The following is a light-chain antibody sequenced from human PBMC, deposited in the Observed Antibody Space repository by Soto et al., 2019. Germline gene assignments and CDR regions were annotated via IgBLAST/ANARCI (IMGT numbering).Light chain of an antibody. J-gene: IGKJ1*01. CDR3: VQFSHFPRT. V-gene: IGKV2-24*01. CDR2: QVS. Sequence: DIVLTQTPFSSPVTLGQPASISCRSSQSLVYSDGNTYLSWLQQRPGQPPRLLIYQVSNRFSGVPDRFSGSGAWTDFTLKISRVEAEDVGVYYCVQFSHFPRTFGQGTKVEIK. CDR1: QSLVYSDGNTY.